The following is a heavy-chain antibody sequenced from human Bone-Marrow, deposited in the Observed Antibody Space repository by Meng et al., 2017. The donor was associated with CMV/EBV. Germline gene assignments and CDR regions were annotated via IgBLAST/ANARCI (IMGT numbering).Heavy chain of an antibody. Sequence: SGSGVSVSIGKYYWTWIRQPPGKGLECIGYVHYSGSTNYNPSLRSRATISVDTSKNQFSLNLNSVTTADTAVYYCARSPGYPREFDYWGQGTLVTVSS. CDR1: GVSVSIGKYY. J-gene: IGHJ4*02. V-gene: IGHV4-61*01. D-gene: IGHD3-10*01. CDR3: ARSPGYPREFDY. CDR2: VHYSGST.